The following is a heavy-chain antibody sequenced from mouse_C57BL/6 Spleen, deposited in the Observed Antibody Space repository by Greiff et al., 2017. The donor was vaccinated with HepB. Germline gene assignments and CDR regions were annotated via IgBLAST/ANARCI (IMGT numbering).Heavy chain of an antibody. CDR3: ARWANHYFDY. Sequence: VQRVESGAELVRPGTSVKVSCEASGYAFTNYLIEWVKQRPGQGLEWIGVINPGSGGTNYNEKFKGKATLTADKSSSTAYMQLSSLTSEDSAVYFCARWANHYFDYWGQGTTLTVSS. J-gene: IGHJ2*01. V-gene: IGHV1-54*01. CDR2: INPGSGGT. CDR1: GYAFTNYL. D-gene: IGHD3-1*01.